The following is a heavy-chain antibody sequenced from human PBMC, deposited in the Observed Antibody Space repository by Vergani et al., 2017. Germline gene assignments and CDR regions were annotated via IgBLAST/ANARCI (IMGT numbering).Heavy chain of an antibody. D-gene: IGHD4-23*01. J-gene: IGHJ3*02. V-gene: IGHV3-9*01. CDR1: GFTFDDYA. Sequence: EVQLVESGGGLVQPGGSLRLSCAASGFTFDDYAMHWVRQAPGKGLEWVSGISWNSGSIGYADSVKGRFTISRDNAKNALYRQMNSLRAEDTALYYCAKGLNGGGTVVTRVAFDIWGQGTMVTVSS. CDR3: AKGLNGGGTVVTRVAFDI. CDR2: ISWNSGSI.